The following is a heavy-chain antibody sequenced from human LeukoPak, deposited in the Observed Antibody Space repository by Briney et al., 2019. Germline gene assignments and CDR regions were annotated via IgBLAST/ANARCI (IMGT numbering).Heavy chain of an antibody. Sequence: GESLKISCQASGYKFTNYWIGWVRQMSGKGLEWMGIINPDDSETTYSPSFQGQVTISVDKSVNTAYLQWTSLKASDTAMYYCARLVVPAAISYWGQGTLVNVFS. CDR2: INPDDSET. CDR3: ARLVVPAAISY. CDR1: GYKFTNYW. J-gene: IGHJ4*02. D-gene: IGHD2-2*01. V-gene: IGHV5-51*01.